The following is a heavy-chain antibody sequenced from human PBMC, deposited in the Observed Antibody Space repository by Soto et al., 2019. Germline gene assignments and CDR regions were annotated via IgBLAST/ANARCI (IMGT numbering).Heavy chain of an antibody. CDR1: GYTFTSYD. CDR2: MNPNSGNA. V-gene: IGHV1-8*01. CDR3: ARGRITIFGVVILHYYMDV. D-gene: IGHD3-3*01. Sequence: ASVKVSCKASGYTFTSYDINWVRQATGQGLEWMGWMNPNSGNAGYAQKFQGRVTMTRNTSISTAYMELSSLRSEDTAVYYCARGRITIFGVVILHYYMDVWGKGTTVTAP. J-gene: IGHJ6*03.